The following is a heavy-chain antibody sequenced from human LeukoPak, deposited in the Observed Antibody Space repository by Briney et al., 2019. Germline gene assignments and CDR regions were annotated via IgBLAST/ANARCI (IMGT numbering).Heavy chain of an antibody. J-gene: IGHJ3*02. D-gene: IGHD3-16*02. CDR3: ARELITFGGVIVNGAFDI. Sequence: GGSLRLSCAASGFTVSSNYMSWVRQAPGKGLEGVSVIYSGGSTYYADSVKGRFTISRDNSKNTLYLQMNSPRAEDTAVYYCARELITFGGVIVNGAFDIWGQGTMVTVSS. CDR1: GFTVSSNY. CDR2: IYSGGST. V-gene: IGHV3-53*01.